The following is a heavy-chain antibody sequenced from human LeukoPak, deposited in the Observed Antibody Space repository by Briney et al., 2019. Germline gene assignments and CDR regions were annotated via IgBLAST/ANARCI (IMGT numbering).Heavy chain of an antibody. CDR3: ARLGDSSGYYQGAYFDY. V-gene: IGHV3-7*01. Sequence: GGSLRLSCAASRFTFNSYCMGWVRQAPGKGLEWVANIKKDGSERYYVDSVKGRFTISRDNAKNSLYLQMNSLRAEDTAVYYCARLGDSSGYYQGAYFDYWGQGTLVTVSS. D-gene: IGHD3-22*01. CDR1: RFTFNSYC. J-gene: IGHJ4*02. CDR2: IKKDGSER.